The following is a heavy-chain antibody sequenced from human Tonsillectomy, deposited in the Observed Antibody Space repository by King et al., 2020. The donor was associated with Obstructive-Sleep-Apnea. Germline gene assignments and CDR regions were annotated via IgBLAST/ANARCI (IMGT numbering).Heavy chain of an antibody. J-gene: IGHJ4*02. V-gene: IGHV3-30*04. CDR1: GFAFSSYA. CDR2: ISYDGKNK. D-gene: IGHD6-19*01. CDR3: VSTVTGPDY. Sequence: VQLVESGGDVVQPGRSLRLSCAASGFAFSSYAMHWVRQAPGKGLEGVAVISYDGKNKYYADSVKGRFTLSRDNSETTVTLQMNSLRVGDTAVYYCVSTVTGPDYWGQGTLVTVSS.